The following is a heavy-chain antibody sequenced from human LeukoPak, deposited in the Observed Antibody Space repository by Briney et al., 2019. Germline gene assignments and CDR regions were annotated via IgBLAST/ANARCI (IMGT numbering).Heavy chain of an antibody. Sequence: SETLSLTCAVYGGSLSGYYWSWIRQPPGKGLEWIGEINHSGSTNYNPSLKSRVTISVDTSKNQFSLKLSSVTAADTAVYYCARVVGIVVVPAAITNDAFDIWGQGTMVTVSS. D-gene: IGHD2-2*02. CDR2: INHSGST. V-gene: IGHV4-34*01. J-gene: IGHJ3*02. CDR1: GGSLSGYY. CDR3: ARVVGIVVVPAAITNDAFDI.